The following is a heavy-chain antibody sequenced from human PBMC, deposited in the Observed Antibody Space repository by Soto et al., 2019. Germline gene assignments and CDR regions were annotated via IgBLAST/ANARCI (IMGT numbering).Heavy chain of an antibody. CDR1: GYSFTSYW. J-gene: IGHJ3*02. V-gene: IGHV5-51*01. CDR2: IYPGDSDT. D-gene: IGHD6-19*01. CDR3: ARHVGAVAGRALHDAFDI. Sequence: PGESLKISCKGSGYSFTSYWIGWVRQMPGKGLEWMGIIYPGDSDTRYSPSFQGQVTISADKSISTAYLQWSSLKASDTAMYYCARHVGAVAGRALHDAFDIWGQGTMVTVSS.